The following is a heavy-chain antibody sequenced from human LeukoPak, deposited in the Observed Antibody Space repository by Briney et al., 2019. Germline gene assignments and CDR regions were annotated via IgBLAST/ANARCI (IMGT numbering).Heavy chain of an antibody. CDR2: IIPIFGTA. CDR3: ARDRGYRYGRGFDY. V-gene: IGHV1-69*06. D-gene: IGHD5-18*01. CDR1: GGTFSSYA. Sequence: SVKVSCKASGGTFSSYAIGWVRQAPGQGLEWMGGIIPIFGTANYAQKFQGRVTITADKSTSTAYMELSSLRSEDTAVYYCARDRGYRYGRGFDYWGQGTLVTVSS. J-gene: IGHJ4*02.